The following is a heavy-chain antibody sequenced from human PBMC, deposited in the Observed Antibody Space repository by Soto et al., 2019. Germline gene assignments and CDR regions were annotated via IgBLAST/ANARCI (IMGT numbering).Heavy chain of an antibody. CDR1: GFTFRSFG. J-gene: IGHJ3*02. V-gene: IGHV3-30*18. CDR3: AKVLPATGIEGGGDAFDI. Sequence: GGSLRLSCAASGFTFRSFGMHWIRQAPGKGLEWVALISHDGTNKYYADSVRGRFTISRDNSKNTLYLEMNTLRVEDTAVYYCAKVLPATGIEGGGDAFDIWGQGTMVTVSS. CDR2: ISHDGTNK. D-gene: IGHD1-26*01.